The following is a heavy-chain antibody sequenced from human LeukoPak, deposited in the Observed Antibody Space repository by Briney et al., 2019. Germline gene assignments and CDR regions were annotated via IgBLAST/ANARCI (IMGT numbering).Heavy chain of an antibody. CDR3: ARGGHCTNGVCWMWWFDP. V-gene: IGHV4-61*09. J-gene: IGHJ5*02. CDR1: GGSISSGSYY. Sequence: TSQTLSLTCTVSGGSISSGSYYWSWIRQPAGKGLEWIGEINHSGSTNYNPSLKSRVTISVDTSKNQFSLKLSSVTAADTAVYYCARGGHCTNGVCWMWWFDPWGQGTLVTVSS. D-gene: IGHD2-8*01. CDR2: INHSGST.